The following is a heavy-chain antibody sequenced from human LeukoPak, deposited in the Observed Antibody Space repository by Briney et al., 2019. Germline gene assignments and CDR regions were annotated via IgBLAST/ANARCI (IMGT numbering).Heavy chain of an antibody. J-gene: IGHJ4*02. CDR1: GFTFDDYA. Sequence: PGGSLRLSCAASGFTFDDYAMHWVRQAPGKGLEWVSGISWNSGSIGYADSVKGRFTISRDNAKNSLYLQMNSLRAEDTAVYYCARGGYLSNYWGQGTLVTVPS. D-gene: IGHD1-1*01. CDR2: ISWNSGSI. CDR3: ARGGYLSNY. V-gene: IGHV3-9*01.